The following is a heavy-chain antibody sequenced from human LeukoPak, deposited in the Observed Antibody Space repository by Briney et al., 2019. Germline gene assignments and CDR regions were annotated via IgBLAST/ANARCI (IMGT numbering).Heavy chain of an antibody. D-gene: IGHD1-26*01. CDR3: ATNSGSYFLY. V-gene: IGHV1-24*01. Sequence: ASVKVSCKVSGCTLTQLSIHWVRQAPGRGLEWMGGFDPEDIETVYTQNLQGRVTMTDDTSTDTAYMELSSLRSEDTAIYYCATNSGSYFLYWGQGTLVTVSS. CDR2: FDPEDIET. CDR1: GCTLTQLS. J-gene: IGHJ4*02.